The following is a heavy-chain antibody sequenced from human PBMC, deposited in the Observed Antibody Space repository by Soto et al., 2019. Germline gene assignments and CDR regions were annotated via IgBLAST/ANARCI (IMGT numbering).Heavy chain of an antibody. Sequence: EVQLLVSGGGLVQPGGSLRLSCAASGFTFNKCAMSWVRQAPGKGLEWVSGLSGSGGSKYYADSVRGRFTISRDNSKNTLYLQLNSLRADDTALYYCAKKYSAYVGGSPLDYWGQGTLVTVSS. J-gene: IGHJ4*02. D-gene: IGHD5-12*01. CDR2: LSGSGGSK. CDR3: AKKYSAYVGGSPLDY. V-gene: IGHV3-23*01. CDR1: GFTFNKCA.